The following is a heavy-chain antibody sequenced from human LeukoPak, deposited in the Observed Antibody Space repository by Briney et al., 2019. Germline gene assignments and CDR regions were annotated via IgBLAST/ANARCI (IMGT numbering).Heavy chain of an antibody. CDR2: IYPDDSDT. V-gene: IGHV5-51*01. CDR3: ARQQGGDDSSGTPSDY. CDR1: GYSFTSYW. J-gene: IGHJ4*02. Sequence: GESLKISCKGSGYSFTSYWIGWVRQMPGKGLEWMGIIYPDDSDTRYSPSLQGQVTISADKSISTAYLQWSSLKASDTAMYYCARQQGGDDSSGTPSDYWGQGTLVTVSS. D-gene: IGHD3-22*01.